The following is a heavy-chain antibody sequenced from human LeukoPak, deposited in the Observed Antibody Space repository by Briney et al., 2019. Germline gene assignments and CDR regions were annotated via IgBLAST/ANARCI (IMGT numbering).Heavy chain of an antibody. CDR3: ARSPSSSKARPPYYYYMDV. D-gene: IGHD6-6*01. CDR2: IIPIFGTA. CDR1: GYTFTSYG. Sequence: GASVTVSCKASGYTFTSYGISWVRQAPGQGLEWMGGIIPIFGTANYAQKFQGRVTITTDESTSTAYMEPSSLRSEDTAVYYCARSPSSSKARPPYYYYMDVWGKGTTVTVSS. J-gene: IGHJ6*03. V-gene: IGHV1-69*05.